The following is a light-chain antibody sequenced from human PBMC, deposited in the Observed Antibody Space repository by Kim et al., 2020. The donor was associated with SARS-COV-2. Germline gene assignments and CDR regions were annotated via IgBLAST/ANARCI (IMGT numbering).Light chain of an antibody. CDR3: QQYTGQSTT. CDR2: TAS. V-gene: IGKV1-5*03. Sequence: DIHLTQSPSTLSASVGDRVTITCRASQSINIWLAWYQQRPGKAPKLLIQTASTLKTGVSSRFSGSGSGTEFTLTISSLQPDDSATYYCQQYTGQSTTFGQGTKLEI. CDR1: QSINIW. J-gene: IGKJ2*01.